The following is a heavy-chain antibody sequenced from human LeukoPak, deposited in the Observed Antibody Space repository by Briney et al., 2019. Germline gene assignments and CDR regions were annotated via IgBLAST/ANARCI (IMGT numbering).Heavy chain of an antibody. J-gene: IGHJ3*02. CDR3: AKLGHSEGLYFGAVDI. V-gene: IGHV4-59*08. Sequence: PLETLSLTRAVSGGSLTGHYWNWIRQTPGLRLEWIGYTPDSRTTIYNSYFKARATMSSDTSKNQLYLNLTSVTATDTAVYYCAKLGHSEGLYFGAVDIWGQGTTVIVSS. CDR2: TPDSRTT. CDR1: GGSLTGHY. D-gene: IGHD2-8*01.